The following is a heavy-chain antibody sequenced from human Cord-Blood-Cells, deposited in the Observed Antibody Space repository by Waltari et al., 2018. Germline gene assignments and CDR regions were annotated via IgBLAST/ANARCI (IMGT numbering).Heavy chain of an antibody. V-gene: IGHV4-34*01. CDR3: ASTSSWYY. CDR2: INHSGST. Sequence: QVQLQQWGAGLLKPSATLSLTCAVYGGAFSGYYWSWIRQPPGKGLEWIGEINHSGSTNYNPSLKSRVTISVDTSKNQFSLKLSSVTAADTAVYYCASTSSWYYWGQGTLVTVSS. J-gene: IGHJ4*02. D-gene: IGHD6-13*01. CDR1: GGAFSGYY.